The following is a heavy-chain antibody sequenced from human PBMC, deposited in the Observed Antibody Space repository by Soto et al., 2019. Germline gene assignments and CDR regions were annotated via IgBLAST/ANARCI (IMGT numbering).Heavy chain of an antibody. CDR2: IDPSDSQT. Sequence: PGESLKISCKGSGYSFAGYCITWVRQKPWKGLEWMGRIDPSDSQTYYSPSFRGQVTISATKSITTVFLQWSSLRASDTAMYYCARQIYDSDTGPNFQYYFDSWGQGTTVTVSS. CDR3: ARQIYDSDTGPNFQYYFDS. V-gene: IGHV5-10-1*01. D-gene: IGHD3-22*01. CDR1: GYSFAGYC. J-gene: IGHJ4*02.